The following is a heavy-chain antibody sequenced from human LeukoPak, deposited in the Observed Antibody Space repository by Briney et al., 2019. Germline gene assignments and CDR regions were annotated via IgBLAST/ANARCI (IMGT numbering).Heavy chain of an antibody. J-gene: IGHJ4*02. CDR2: ISSDGRNK. CDR1: GFTFSTYT. V-gene: IGHV3-30*04. CDR3: AREYRSAWTSFDY. D-gene: IGHD6-19*01. Sequence: GESLKISCAASGFTFSTYTMNWVRQAPGKGLEWVSFISSDGRNKYYADSVKGRFTISRDNSESTLFLQMNSLRAEDTAVYYCAREYRSAWTSFDYWGQGTLVTVSS.